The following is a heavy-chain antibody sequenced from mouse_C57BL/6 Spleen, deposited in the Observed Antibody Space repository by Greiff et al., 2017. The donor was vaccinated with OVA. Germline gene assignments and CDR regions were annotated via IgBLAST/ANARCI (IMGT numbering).Heavy chain of an antibody. V-gene: IGHV3-6*01. CDR1: GYSITSGYY. CDR3: ARSIYDGYLGWYFDV. D-gene: IGHD2-3*01. J-gene: IGHJ1*03. CDR2: ISYDGSN. Sequence: ESGPGLVKPSQSLSLTCSVTGYSITSGYYWNWIRQFPGNKLEWMGYISYDGSNNYNPSLKNRISITRDTSKNQFFLKLNSVTTEDTATYYCARSIYDGYLGWYFDVWGTGTTVTVSS.